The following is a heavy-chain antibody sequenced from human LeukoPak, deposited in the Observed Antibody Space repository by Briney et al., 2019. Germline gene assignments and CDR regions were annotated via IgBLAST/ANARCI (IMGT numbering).Heavy chain of an antibody. CDR2: INHSGST. CDR3: ARASPLGLNWFDP. CDR1: GGSFSGYY. J-gene: IGHJ5*02. V-gene: IGHV4-34*01. Sequence: SETLSLTCAVYGGSFSGYYWSWIRQPPGKGLEWTGEINHSGSTNYNPSLKSRVTISVDTSKNQFSLKLSSVTAADTAVYYCARASPLGLNWFDPWGQGTLVTVSS. D-gene: IGHD3/OR15-3a*01.